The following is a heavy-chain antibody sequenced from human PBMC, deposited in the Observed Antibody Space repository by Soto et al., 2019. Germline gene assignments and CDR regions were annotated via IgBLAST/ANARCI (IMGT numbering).Heavy chain of an antibody. CDR2: ISNDGRRK. CDR3: ARVETAMTYDF. V-gene: IGHV3-30*04. CDR1: DFSLSTNT. Sequence: PRGSLVLSCASSDFSLSTNTMHWVRQVPGKGLGWVASISNDGRRKYYADFVKGRFTISRDTANNILYLEMNSLRAEDTSLYYCARVETAMTYDFWGQGTKVTVSS. D-gene: IGHD1-1*01. J-gene: IGHJ4*02.